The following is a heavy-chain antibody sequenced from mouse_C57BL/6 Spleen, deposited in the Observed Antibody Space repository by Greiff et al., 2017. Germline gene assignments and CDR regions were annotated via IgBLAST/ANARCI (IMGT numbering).Heavy chain of an antibody. D-gene: IGHD1-1*01. CDR2: INPSSGYT. CDR3: AAPPGGSSYGFAY. V-gene: IGHV1-4*01. Sequence: QVQLQQSGAELARPGASVKMSCKASGYTFTSYTMHWVKQRPGQGLEWIGYINPSSGYTKYNQKFKDKATLTADKSSSTAYMQLSSLTSEDSAVYYCAAPPGGSSYGFAYWGQGTLVTVSA. J-gene: IGHJ3*01. CDR1: GYTFTSYT.